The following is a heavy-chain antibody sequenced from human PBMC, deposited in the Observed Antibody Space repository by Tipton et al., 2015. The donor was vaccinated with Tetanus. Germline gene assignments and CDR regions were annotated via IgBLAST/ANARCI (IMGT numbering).Heavy chain of an antibody. V-gene: IGHV4-34*01. CDR1: GGSFSGYY. CDR3: ARRGSHYDSSGYDSHRAPFDY. J-gene: IGHJ4*02. Sequence: TLSLTCAVYGGSFSGYYWSWIRQPPGKGLEWIGEINHSGSTNYNPSLKSRVTISVDTSKNQFSLKLSSVTAADTAVYYCARRGSHYDSSGYDSHRAPFDYWGQGTLVTVSS. D-gene: IGHD3-22*01. CDR2: INHSGST.